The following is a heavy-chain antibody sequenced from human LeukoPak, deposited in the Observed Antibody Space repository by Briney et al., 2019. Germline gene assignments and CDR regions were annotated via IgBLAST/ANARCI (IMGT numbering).Heavy chain of an antibody. CDR3: ARGDSSGYSNY. Sequence: GGSLRLPCAASGFTLSDHYMDWVRQAPGKGLEWVGRSRNKANSYTTEYAASVTGRFTIARDDSENSLYLQMNSLKTEDTAVYYCARGDSSGYSNYWGQGTLVTVSS. CDR1: GFTLSDHY. D-gene: IGHD3-22*01. V-gene: IGHV3-72*01. CDR2: SRNKANSYTT. J-gene: IGHJ4*02.